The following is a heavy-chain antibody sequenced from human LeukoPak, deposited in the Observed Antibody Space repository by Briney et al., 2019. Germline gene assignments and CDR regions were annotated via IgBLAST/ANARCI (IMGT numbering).Heavy chain of an antibody. CDR1: GGSFSGYY. CDR3: ARGPNYVWGSYRYFDY. Sequence: LETLSLTCAVYGGSFSGYYWSWIRQPPGKGLEWIGEINHSGSTNYNPSLKSRLTISVDTSKNQFSLKLSSVTAADTAVYYCARGPNYVWGSYRYFDYWGQGTLVTVSS. D-gene: IGHD3-16*02. CDR2: INHSGST. V-gene: IGHV4-34*01. J-gene: IGHJ4*02.